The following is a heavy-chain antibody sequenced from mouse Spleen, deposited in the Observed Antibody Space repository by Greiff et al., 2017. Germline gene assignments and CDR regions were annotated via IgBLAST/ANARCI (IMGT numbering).Heavy chain of an antibody. CDR3: AREGYRYGEFDY. Sequence: VQLQQSGAELARPGASVKMSCKASGYTFTSYTMHWVKQRPGQGLEWIGYINPSSGYTKYNQKFKDKATLTADKSSSTAYMQLSSLTSEDSAVYYCAREGYRYGEFDYWGQGTTLTVSS. V-gene: IGHV1-4*01. CDR1: GYTFTSYT. J-gene: IGHJ2*01. CDR2: INPSSGYT. D-gene: IGHD2-14*01.